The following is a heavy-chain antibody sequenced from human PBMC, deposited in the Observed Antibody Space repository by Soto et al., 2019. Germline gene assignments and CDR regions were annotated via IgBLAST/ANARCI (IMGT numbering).Heavy chain of an antibody. V-gene: IGHV3-7*01. CDR3: AKARCTTSKCYVPDY. J-gene: IGHJ4*02. CDR1: GFTISNTW. D-gene: IGHD2-8*01. CDR2: IKNDGSEI. Sequence: GGSLRLSCVASGFTISNTWMSWVRQAPGKGPEWVASIKNDGSEIYYVDSVKGRFTISRDNAKNSLFLQMNSLRAEDTAVYYCAKARCTTSKCYVPDYWGQGTLVTVSS.